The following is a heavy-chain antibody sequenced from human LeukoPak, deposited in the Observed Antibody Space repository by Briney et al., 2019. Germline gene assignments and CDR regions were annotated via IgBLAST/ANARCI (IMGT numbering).Heavy chain of an antibody. D-gene: IGHD6-19*01. V-gene: IGHV3-30*18. CDR3: AKAYGLEQWLVVGVIDY. CDR1: GFTFSSYG. Sequence: GGSLRLSCAASGFTFSSYGMHWVRQAPGKGLEWVAVISYDGSNKYYADSVRGRFTISRDNPKNTLYLQMNSLRAEDTAVYYCAKAYGLEQWLVVGVIDYWGQGTLVTVSS. CDR2: ISYDGSNK. J-gene: IGHJ4*02.